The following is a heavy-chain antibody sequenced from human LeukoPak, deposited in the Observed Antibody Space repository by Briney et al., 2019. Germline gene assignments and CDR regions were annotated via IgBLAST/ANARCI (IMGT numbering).Heavy chain of an antibody. Sequence: ASVKVSCKVSGYTLTELSIHWVRQAPGEGLEWMGGFDPEDGETIYTQKFQGRVTMTRDMSTSTVYMELSSLRSEDTAVYYCARDRRYCSSTSCYVSAFDIWGQGTMVTVSS. J-gene: IGHJ3*02. D-gene: IGHD2-2*01. CDR1: GYTLTELS. V-gene: IGHV1-24*01. CDR2: FDPEDGET. CDR3: ARDRRYCSSTSCYVSAFDI.